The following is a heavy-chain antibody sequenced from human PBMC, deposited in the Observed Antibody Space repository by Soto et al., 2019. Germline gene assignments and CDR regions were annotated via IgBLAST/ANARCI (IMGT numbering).Heavy chain of an antibody. CDR3: TSLRYFDWYGTN. CDR2: VRSKANSYAS. Sequence: EVQLVESGGGLVQPGGSLKLSCAASGFTFSGSAMHWVRQASGKGLEWVGRVRSKANSYASSYAASVKGRFTISRDDSKNTADLQMYIRNTGDTAVYYCTSLRYFDWYGTNWGQGTLVTVSS. J-gene: IGHJ4*02. CDR1: GFTFSGSA. V-gene: IGHV3-73*02. D-gene: IGHD3-9*01.